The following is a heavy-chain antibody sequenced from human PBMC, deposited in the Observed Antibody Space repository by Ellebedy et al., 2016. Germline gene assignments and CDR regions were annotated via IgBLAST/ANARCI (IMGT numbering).Heavy chain of an antibody. J-gene: IGHJ4*02. V-gene: IGHV1-24*01. CDR1: GYIFSDYY. Sequence: ASVKVSCXASGYIFSDYYMHWVRQAPGKGLEWMGGFDPEDGETIYAQKFQGRVTMTEDTSTDTAYMELSSLRSEDTAVYYCATDHGHQREGRNFDYWGQGTLVTVSS. CDR3: ATDHGHQREGRNFDY. CDR2: FDPEDGET. D-gene: IGHD3-10*01.